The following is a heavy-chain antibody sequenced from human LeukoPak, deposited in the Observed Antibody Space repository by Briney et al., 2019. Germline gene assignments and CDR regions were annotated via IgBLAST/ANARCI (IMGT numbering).Heavy chain of an antibody. CDR2: INPNSGGT. J-gene: IGHJ3*01. CDR3: ARGGGLYTGNAFDV. D-gene: IGHD2-15*01. Sequence: GSVKVSCKASGYTFTGYYMHWVRQAPGQGLEWMGWINPNSGGTNYAQKFQGRVTMTRDTSISTAYMELSSLRSEDTAVYYCARGGGLYTGNAFDVWGQGTMLTVSS. CDR1: GYTFTGYY. V-gene: IGHV1-2*02.